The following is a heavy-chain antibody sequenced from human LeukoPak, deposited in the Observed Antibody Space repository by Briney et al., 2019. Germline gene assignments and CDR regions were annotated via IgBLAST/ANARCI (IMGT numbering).Heavy chain of an antibody. V-gene: IGHV3-74*01. J-gene: IGHJ4*02. Sequence: GGSLTLSCAASGFIFSDRWMHWVRQAPGKGLVWVSRINSDSRRPSYADSVKGRFTISRDNAKNTLYLQMNSLRVEDTAVYYCASLWNFDYWGQGTLVPV. CDR3: ASLWNFDY. CDR1: GFIFSDRW. CDR2: INSDSRRP. D-gene: IGHD1-1*01.